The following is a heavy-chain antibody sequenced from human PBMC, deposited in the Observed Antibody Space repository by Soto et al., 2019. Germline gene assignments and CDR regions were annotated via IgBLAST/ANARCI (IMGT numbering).Heavy chain of an antibody. CDR3: AREVGTFYYHYGMDV. Sequence: PGGSLRLSCAASGFTFSSYNMEWVRQAPGKGLEWVTVISFDGSNKYYADSVQGRFTISRDNSKNTLYLEMNSLKPEDTAVYYCAREVGTFYYHYGMDVWGQGTTVTFSS. J-gene: IGHJ6*02. V-gene: IGHV3-30-3*01. CDR1: GFTFSSYN. CDR2: ISFDGSNK. D-gene: IGHD2-21*02.